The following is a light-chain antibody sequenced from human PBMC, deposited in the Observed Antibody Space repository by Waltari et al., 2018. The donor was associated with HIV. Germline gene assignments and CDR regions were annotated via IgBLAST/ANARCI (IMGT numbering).Light chain of an antibody. J-gene: IGLJ1*01. CDR1: NIGSKR. V-gene: IGLV3-21*02. Sequence: SYVLTQPPSVSVAPGQTDRITRAGNNIGSKRVHWYQQKAGQAPVLVVYNATDRPSGIPERFSGSNSGNTATLTISRVEAGDEADYYCHVWDRSSDHHVFGTGTKVTVL. CDR2: NAT. CDR3: HVWDRSSDHHV.